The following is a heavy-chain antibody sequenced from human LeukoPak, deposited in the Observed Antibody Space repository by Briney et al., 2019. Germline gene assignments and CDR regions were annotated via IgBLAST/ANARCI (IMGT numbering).Heavy chain of an antibody. J-gene: IGHJ4*02. CDR1: GGSISSSSYY. CDR3: ARGKRVVVVFDY. D-gene: IGHD3-22*01. V-gene: IGHV4-39*07. CDR2: IYHSGST. Sequence: SETLSLTCTVSGGSISSSSYYWGWIRQPPGKGLEWIGEIYHSGSTNYNPSLKSRVTISVDKSKDQFSLKLSSVTAADTAVYYCARGKRVVVVFDYWGQGTLVTVSS.